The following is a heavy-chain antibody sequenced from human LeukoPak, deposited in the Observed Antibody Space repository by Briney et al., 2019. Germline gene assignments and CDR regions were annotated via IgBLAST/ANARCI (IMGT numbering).Heavy chain of an antibody. V-gene: IGHV1-69*13. D-gene: IGHD4-23*01. CDR2: IIPIFGTA. CDR1: GGTFSSYA. CDR3: ARHGGNLYYYYGMDV. Sequence: SVKVSCKASGGTFSSYAISWVRRAPGQGLEWMGGIIPIFGTANYAQKFQGRVTITADESTSTAYMELSSLRSEDTAVYYCARHGGNLYYYYGMDVWGQGTTVTVSS. J-gene: IGHJ6*02.